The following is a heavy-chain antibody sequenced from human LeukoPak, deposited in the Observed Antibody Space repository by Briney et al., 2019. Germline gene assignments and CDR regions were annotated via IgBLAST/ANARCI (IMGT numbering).Heavy chain of an antibody. D-gene: IGHD5-18*01. CDR3: ARGVYSYGAEDYYYMDV. V-gene: IGHV1-3*03. CDR1: GYTFTSYA. CDR2: INAGNGNT. Sequence: ASVKVSCKASGYTFTSYAMHWVRQAPGQRLEWMGWINAGNGNTKYSQEFQGRVTITRDTSASTAYMELSSLRSEDMAVYYCARGVYSYGAEDYYYMDVWGKGTTVTVSS. J-gene: IGHJ6*03.